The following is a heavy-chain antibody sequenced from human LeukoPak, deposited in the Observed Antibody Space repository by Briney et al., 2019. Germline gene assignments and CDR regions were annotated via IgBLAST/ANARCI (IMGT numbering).Heavy chain of an antibody. D-gene: IGHD3-9*01. V-gene: IGHV3-7*01. CDR3: ARRHYDILTGPNDAFDM. Sequence: GRSLRLSCAASGFTFSSYAMHWVRQAPGKGLEWVANIKEDGSEKYYVDSVKGRFTLSRDNAKKSLYLQMNSLRVEDTAVYYCARRHYDILTGPNDAFDMWGRGTLVTVSS. CDR1: GFTFSSYA. J-gene: IGHJ3*02. CDR2: IKEDGSEK.